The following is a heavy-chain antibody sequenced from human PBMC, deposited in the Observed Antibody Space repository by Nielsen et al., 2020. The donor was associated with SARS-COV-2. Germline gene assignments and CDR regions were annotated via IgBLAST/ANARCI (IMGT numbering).Heavy chain of an antibody. CDR1: GFTVSSNY. J-gene: IGHJ4*02. D-gene: IGHD3-22*01. CDR2: IYSGGRT. CDR3: ARAYAKDYYDSSGPGDY. V-gene: IGHV3-66*01. Sequence: GEPLKTPCAPSGFTVSSNYMSWVRQAPGKGLEWVSVIYSGGRTYYADSVKGRFTISRDTSKNTLYLQMNSLRAEDTAVYYCARAYAKDYYDSSGPGDYWGQGTLVTVSS.